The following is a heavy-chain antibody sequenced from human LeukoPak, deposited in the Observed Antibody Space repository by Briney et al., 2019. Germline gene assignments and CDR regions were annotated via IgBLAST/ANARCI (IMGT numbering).Heavy chain of an antibody. J-gene: IGHJ4*02. CDR2: FDPEDGET. CDR3: ATDSRFGELLVLKY. V-gene: IGHV1-24*01. CDR1: GYTLTELS. Sequence: ASVKVSCKVSGYTLTELSMHWVRQAPGKGLEWMGGFDPEDGETIYAQKFQGRVTMTEDTSTDTAYMELSSLRSEDTAVYYCATDSRFGELLVLKYWGQGTLVTVSS. D-gene: IGHD3-10*01.